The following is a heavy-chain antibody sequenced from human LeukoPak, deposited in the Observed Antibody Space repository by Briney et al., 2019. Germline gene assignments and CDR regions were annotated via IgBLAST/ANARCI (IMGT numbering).Heavy chain of an antibody. V-gene: IGHV3-66*01. J-gene: IGHJ5*02. CDR2: IYSGGST. CDR3: ARDSRYSSSWYMKTDWFDP. CDR1: GSTVSSNY. Sequence: GGSLRLSCAASGSTVSSNYMSWVRQAPGKGLEWVSVIYSGGSTYYADSVKGRFTISGDNSKNTLYLQMNSLRAEDTAVYYCARDSRYSSSWYMKTDWFDPWGQGTLVTVSS. D-gene: IGHD6-13*01.